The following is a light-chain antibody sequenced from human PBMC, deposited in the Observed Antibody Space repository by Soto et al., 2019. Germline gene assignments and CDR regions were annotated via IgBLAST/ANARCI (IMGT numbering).Light chain of an antibody. CDR1: LPIRNY. CDR3: QKYNSGTLT. V-gene: IGKV1-27*01. CDR2: AAS. J-gene: IGKJ4*01. Sequence: DIQITQSPSSPPASVGDRVTITCRATLPIRNYLEWYLQTRGKITNLLIYAASPLQAGVRSQFIGSGAGPDFTRTISSLKPEDFPADYCQKYNSGTLTFGGGTKVDI.